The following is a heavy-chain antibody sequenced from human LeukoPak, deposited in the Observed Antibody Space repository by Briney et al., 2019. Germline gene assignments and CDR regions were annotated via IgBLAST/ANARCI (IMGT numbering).Heavy chain of an antibody. V-gene: IGHV3-66*01. D-gene: IGHD3-10*01. CDR2: IYSGGST. Sequence: PGGSLRLSCAASGFTVSSNYMSWVRQAPGKGLEWVSVIYSGGSTYYADSVKGRFTISRDNSKNTLYLQMNSLRAEDTAVYYCAREPSYYYGSGSSTLGYWGQGTLVTVSS. CDR3: AREPSYYYGSGSSTLGY. J-gene: IGHJ4*02. CDR1: GFTVSSNY.